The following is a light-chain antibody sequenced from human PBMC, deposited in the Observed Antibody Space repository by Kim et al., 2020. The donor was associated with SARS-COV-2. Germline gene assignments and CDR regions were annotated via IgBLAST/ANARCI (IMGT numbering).Light chain of an antibody. CDR2: RNN. V-gene: IGLV1-47*01. CDR1: SSNIGSNY. J-gene: IGLJ3*02. CDR3: AAWDDRLSGWV. Sequence: QSVLSQPPSASGTPGQRVTISCYGSSSNIGSNYVYWYQQLPGTAPKVLIYRNNQRPSGVPDRFSASKSGTSASLAISGLRSEDEAEYSCAAWDDRLSGWVFGGGTKVTVL.